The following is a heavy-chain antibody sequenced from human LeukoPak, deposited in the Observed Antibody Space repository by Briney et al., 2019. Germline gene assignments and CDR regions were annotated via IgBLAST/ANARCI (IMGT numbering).Heavy chain of an antibody. J-gene: IGHJ4*02. CDR1: GFTFSNYG. CDR3: ARVYRGRCSSTSCYYFDY. V-gene: IGHV3-23*01. CDR2: LSSSGGST. Sequence: GGTLRLSCAASGFTFSNYGMNWVRQAPGKGLEWVSALSSSGGSTYYADSVKGRFTISRDNSKNTLYLQMSSLRAEDTAVYYCARVYRGRCSSTSCYYFDYWGQGTLVTVSS. D-gene: IGHD2-2*01.